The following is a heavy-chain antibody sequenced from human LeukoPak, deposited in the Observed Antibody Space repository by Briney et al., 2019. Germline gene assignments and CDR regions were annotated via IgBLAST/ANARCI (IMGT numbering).Heavy chain of an antibody. Sequence: ASVKVSCKASGYTFISYGISWARQAPGQGLEWMGWISAYNGSTKYAQKLQGRVTMTTDTSTSTAYMELRSLRSDDTAVYYCAREKTAYYYDSSGYYSPFDCWGQGTLVTVSS. V-gene: IGHV1-18*01. D-gene: IGHD3-22*01. J-gene: IGHJ4*02. CDR3: AREKTAYYYDSSGYYSPFDC. CDR2: ISAYNGST. CDR1: GYTFISYG.